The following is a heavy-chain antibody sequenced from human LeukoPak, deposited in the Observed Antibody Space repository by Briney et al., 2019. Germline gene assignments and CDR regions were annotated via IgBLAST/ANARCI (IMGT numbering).Heavy chain of an antibody. J-gene: IGHJ4*02. CDR2: IYNSGST. Sequence: SETLSLTCTVSGGSVSSGGFCWSWIRQYPGKGLEWIGYIYNSGSTYYNPCLRSRVTISADTSNNQFSLKLTSVTAADTAVYYCAKDGETSGWAPGGDYWGQGTLVTVSS. CDR3: AKDGETSGWAPGGDY. CDR1: GGSVSSGGFC. D-gene: IGHD6-19*01. V-gene: IGHV4-31*03.